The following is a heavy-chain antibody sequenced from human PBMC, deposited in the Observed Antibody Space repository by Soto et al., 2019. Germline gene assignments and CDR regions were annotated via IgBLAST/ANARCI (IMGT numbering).Heavy chain of an antibody. V-gene: IGHV3-23*01. CDR3: AKDRIVLMVYSFGPFDY. CDR1: GFTFSSYA. D-gene: IGHD2-8*01. J-gene: IGHJ4*02. CDR2: ISGSGGST. Sequence: GGSLRLSCAASGFTFSSYAMSWVRQAPGKGLEWVSAISGSGGSTYYADSVKGRFTISRDNSKNTLYLQMNSLRADDTAVYYCAKDRIVLMVYSFGPFDYWGQGTLVTVSS.